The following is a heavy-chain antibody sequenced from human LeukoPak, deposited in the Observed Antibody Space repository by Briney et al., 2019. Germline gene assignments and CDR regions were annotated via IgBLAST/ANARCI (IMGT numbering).Heavy chain of an antibody. CDR2: INPNSGGT. V-gene: IGHV1-2*02. CDR1: GYTFTGYY. J-gene: IGHJ6*03. CDR3: ATAQPHYYYYMDV. Sequence: ASVKVSCKASGYTFTGYYMHWVRQAPGQGLEWMGWINPNSGGTNYAQKFQGRVTLTRDTSISTAYMELSRLRSDDTAVYYCATAQPHYYYYMDVWGKGTTVTVSS. D-gene: IGHD5-18*01.